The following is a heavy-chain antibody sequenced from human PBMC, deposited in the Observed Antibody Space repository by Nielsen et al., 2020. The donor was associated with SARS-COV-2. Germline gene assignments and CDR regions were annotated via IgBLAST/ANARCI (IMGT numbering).Heavy chain of an antibody. CDR2: SDHSWRI. Sequence: SETLSLTCSVSGGFIGTYYWSWIRQPPGKRLEWIAYSDHSWRINYNPSLKSRATISADTSKDQISLKLRSVTAADTAVYYCARLPAGTVSFDIWGQGTMVTVS. CDR3: ARLPAGTVSFDI. V-gene: IGHV4-59*08. D-gene: IGHD2-2*01. J-gene: IGHJ3*02. CDR1: GGFIGTYY.